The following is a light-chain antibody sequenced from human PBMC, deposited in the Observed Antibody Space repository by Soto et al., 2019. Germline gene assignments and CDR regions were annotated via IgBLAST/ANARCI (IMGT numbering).Light chain of an antibody. V-gene: IGKV3-20*01. J-gene: IGKJ2*01. CDR3: QQYGSSPRNT. Sequence: EIVLTQSPGTLSLSPGERATLSCRASQSVSSSYLAWYQQKPGQAPRLLIYGASSRATGIPDRFSGSGSGTDFTLTISRLEPEDFAVYYCQQYGSSPRNTFGHGTKLEIK. CDR2: GAS. CDR1: QSVSSSY.